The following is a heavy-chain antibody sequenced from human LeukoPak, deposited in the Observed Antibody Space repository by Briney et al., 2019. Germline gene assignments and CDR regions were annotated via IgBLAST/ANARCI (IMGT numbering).Heavy chain of an antibody. CDR2: IIPIFGTA. CDR3: ARPLNYYDSSGYFAFDI. D-gene: IGHD3-22*01. Sequence: ASVKVSCKASGGTFSSYAISWVRQAPGQGLAWMGGIIPIFGTANYAQKFQGRVTITADESTSTAYMELSSLRSEDTAVYYCARPLNYYDSSGYFAFDIWGQGTMVTVSS. J-gene: IGHJ3*02. CDR1: GGTFSSYA. V-gene: IGHV1-69*01.